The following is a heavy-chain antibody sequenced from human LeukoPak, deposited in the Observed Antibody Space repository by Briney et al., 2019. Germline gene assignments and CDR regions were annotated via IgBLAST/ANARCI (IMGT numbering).Heavy chain of an antibody. J-gene: IGHJ4*02. V-gene: IGHV3-48*04. CDR1: GFTFSSYS. CDR2: ISSSSSTI. CDR3: ARDLRDRGIAVAGTPYYFDY. Sequence: GGSLRLSCAASGFTFSSYSMNWVRQAPGKGLEWVSYISSSSSTIYYADSVKGRFTISRDNAKNSLYLQMNSLRAEDTAVYYCARDLRDRGIAVAGTPYYFDYWGQGTLVTVSS. D-gene: IGHD6-19*01.